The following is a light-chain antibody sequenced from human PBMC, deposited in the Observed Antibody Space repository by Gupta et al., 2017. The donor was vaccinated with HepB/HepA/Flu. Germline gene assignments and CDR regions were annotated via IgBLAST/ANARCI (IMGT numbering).Light chain of an antibody. CDR3: QQRSNWPGT. CDR2: DAS. CDR1: QSVNSY. Sequence: EIVLTQSPATLSLSPGERATLSCRASQSVNSYLAWYQQKPGQAPRLLIYDASNRATGIPARFSGSGSGTDFTLTLSSLEPEDFAVYYCQQRSNWPGTFGPGTKVDIK. J-gene: IGKJ3*01. V-gene: IGKV3-11*01.